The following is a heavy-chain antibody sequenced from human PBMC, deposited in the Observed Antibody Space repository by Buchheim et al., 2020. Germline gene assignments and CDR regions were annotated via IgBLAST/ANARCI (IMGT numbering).Heavy chain of an antibody. CDR2: ISYDGSNK. D-gene: IGHD3-22*01. Sequence: QVQLVESGGGVVQPGRSLRLSCAASGFTFSSYGMHWVRQAPGKGLEWVVVISYDGSNKYYADSVKGRFTISRDNSKHTLYLQMNSLRAEDTAVYYCATQQGGSSGYYHGYWGQGTL. J-gene: IGHJ4*02. V-gene: IGHV3-30*03. CDR1: GFTFSSYG. CDR3: ATQQGGSSGYYHGY.